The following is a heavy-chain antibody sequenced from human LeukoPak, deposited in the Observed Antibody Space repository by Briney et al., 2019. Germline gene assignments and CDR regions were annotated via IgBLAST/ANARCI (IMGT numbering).Heavy chain of an antibody. Sequence: SETLSLTCTVSGGSISSSSYYWGWIRQPPGKGLEWIGSIYYSGSTSYNPSLKSRITISVDTSKNQFSLKLTSVTAADTAVYYCARPNYYDSSGYFNWGQGTLVTVSS. V-gene: IGHV4-39*01. CDR3: ARPNYYDSSGYFN. D-gene: IGHD3-22*01. CDR2: IYYSGST. J-gene: IGHJ4*02. CDR1: GGSISSSSYY.